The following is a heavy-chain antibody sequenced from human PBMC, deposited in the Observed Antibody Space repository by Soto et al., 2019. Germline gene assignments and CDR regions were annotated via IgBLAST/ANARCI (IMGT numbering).Heavy chain of an antibody. Sequence: ASVKFSCKVSGYTLTELSMHWVRQAPGKGLEWMGGFDPEDGETIYAQKFQGRVTMTEDTSTDTAYMELSSLRSEDTAVYYCATDPEGVAARPHWFDPWGQGTLVTVAS. CDR2: FDPEDGET. D-gene: IGHD6-6*01. CDR3: ATDPEGVAARPHWFDP. J-gene: IGHJ5*02. V-gene: IGHV1-24*01. CDR1: GYTLTELS.